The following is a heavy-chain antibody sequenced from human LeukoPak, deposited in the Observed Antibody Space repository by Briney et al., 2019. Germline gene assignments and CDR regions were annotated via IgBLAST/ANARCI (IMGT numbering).Heavy chain of an antibody. CDR3: ARSYDFWSGKTTFDP. D-gene: IGHD3-3*01. CDR1: GGSISSSSYY. V-gene: IGHV4-39*01. J-gene: IGHJ5*02. Sequence: PSETLSLTCTVSGGSISSSSYYWGWIRQPPGKGLEWIGSIYYSGSPYYNPSLKSRVTISVDTSKNQFSLKLSSVTAADTAVYYCARSYDFWSGKTTFDPWGQGTLVTVSS. CDR2: IYYSGSP.